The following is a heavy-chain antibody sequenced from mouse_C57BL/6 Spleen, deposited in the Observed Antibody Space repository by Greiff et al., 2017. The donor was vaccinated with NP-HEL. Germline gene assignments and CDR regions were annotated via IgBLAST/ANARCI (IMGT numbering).Heavy chain of an antibody. CDR2: ISSGGSYT. Sequence: EVKVVESGGDLVKPGGSLKLSCAASGFTFSSYGMSWVRQTPDKRLEWVATISSGGSYTYYPDSVKGRFTISRDNAKNTLYLQMSSLKSEDTAMYYCARPLTGYAMDYWGQGTSVTVSS. D-gene: IGHD4-1*01. CDR3: ARPLTGYAMDY. J-gene: IGHJ4*01. V-gene: IGHV5-6*01. CDR1: GFTFSSYG.